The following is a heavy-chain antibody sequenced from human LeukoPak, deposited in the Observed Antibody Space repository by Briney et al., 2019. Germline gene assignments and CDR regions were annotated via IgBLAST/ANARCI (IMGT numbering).Heavy chain of an antibody. CDR2: IIPILGTP. D-gene: IGHD6-19*01. CDR1: GYTFNNYA. CDR3: AREGHTSSRGWFVP. J-gene: IGHJ5*02. V-gene: IGHV1-69*13. Sequence: ASVKVPCKASGYTFNNYAISWLRQAPGQGLEWMGGIIPILGTPNYAQKFQGRVTITADESTSTTHMELRSLRSDDAAVYYCAREGHTSSRGWFVPWGQGTLVTVSS.